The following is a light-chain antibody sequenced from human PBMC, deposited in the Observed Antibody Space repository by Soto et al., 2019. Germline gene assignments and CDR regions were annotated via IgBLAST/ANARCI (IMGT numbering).Light chain of an antibody. CDR1: QTISSW. J-gene: IGKJ1*01. Sequence: DIHMPQSPSTLSVSLGDRVTITFRASQTISSWLAWYQQKPGKAPKLLIYKASTLKSGVPSRFSGSGSGTEFTLTISSLQPDDFATYYCQHYNSYSEAFGQGTKVDIK. CDR2: KAS. V-gene: IGKV1-5*03. CDR3: QHYNSYSEA.